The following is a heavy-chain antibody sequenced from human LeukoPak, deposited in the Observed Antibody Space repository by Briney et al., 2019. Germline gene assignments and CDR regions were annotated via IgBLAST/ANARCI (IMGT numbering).Heavy chain of an antibody. CDR3: ARADNWNDPDAFDI. Sequence: PGGSLRLSCAASGFTFSSYSMNWVRQAPGKGLEWVSYISSSSSTIYYADSVKGRFTISRDNAKNSLYLQMNSLRAEDTAVYYCARADNWNDPDAFDIWAKGQWSPSLQ. CDR2: ISSSSSTI. J-gene: IGHJ3*02. D-gene: IGHD1-20*01. CDR1: GFTFSSYS. V-gene: IGHV3-48*04.